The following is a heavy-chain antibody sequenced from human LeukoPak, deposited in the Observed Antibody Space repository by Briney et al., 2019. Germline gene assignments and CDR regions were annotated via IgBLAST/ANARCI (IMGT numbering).Heavy chain of an antibody. CDR2: ISGSSRFI. J-gene: IGHJ3*02. CDR3: ARDQYSGYWYDALVI. V-gene: IGHV3-48*02. D-gene: IGHD6-19*01. Sequence: GGSLTLSCAVSGFTLSSYNMSWVRQPPGKGLEWVSYISGSSRFIYYADSVKGRFTSSRDNAKNSLYLQMNSLRDEDTAVYYCARDQYSGYWYDALVIWGQGTMVTVSS. CDR1: GFTLSSYN.